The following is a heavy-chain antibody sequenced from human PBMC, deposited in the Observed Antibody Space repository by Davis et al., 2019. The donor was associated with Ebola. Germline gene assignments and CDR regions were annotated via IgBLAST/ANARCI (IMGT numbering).Heavy chain of an antibody. CDR1: GFTFSSYS. D-gene: IGHD6-13*01. CDR2: ISSSSSTI. Sequence: GGSLRLSCAASGFTFSSYSMNWVRQAPGKGLEWVSYISSSSSTIYYADSVKGRFTISRDNAKNTLYLQMNSLRAEDTAVYYCVKGGWQQYFDYWGQGTLVTVSS. J-gene: IGHJ4*02. CDR3: VKGGWQQYFDY. V-gene: IGHV3-48*01.